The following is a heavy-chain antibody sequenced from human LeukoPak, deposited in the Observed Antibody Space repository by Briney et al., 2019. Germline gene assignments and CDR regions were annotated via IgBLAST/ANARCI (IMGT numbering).Heavy chain of an antibody. CDR1: GGSISNYY. CDR3: ARQITYSSGWYYFDY. Sequence: SETLSLTCTVSGGSISNYYWSWIRQPAGKGLEWIGRIYTSGSTNYNPSLKSRVTMSVDTSKNQFSLKLSSVTAADTAVYYCARQITYSSGWYYFDYWGQGTLVTVSS. CDR2: IYTSGST. V-gene: IGHV4-4*07. J-gene: IGHJ4*02. D-gene: IGHD6-19*01.